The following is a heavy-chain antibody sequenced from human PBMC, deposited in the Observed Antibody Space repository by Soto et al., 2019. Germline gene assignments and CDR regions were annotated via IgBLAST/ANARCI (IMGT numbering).Heavy chain of an antibody. V-gene: IGHV3-11*05. CDR2: ISTSSSYT. J-gene: IGHJ4*02. Sequence: QVQLVESGGGLVKPGGSLRLSCVASGFTFSDHYMTWIRQAPGKGLEWLSYISTSSSYTNYAESVKGRFTISRDNAMNCLYLQMNSLRAEDTAVYYCARLRLRGHFDYWGQRTLVTVSS. CDR1: GFTFSDHY. CDR3: ARLRLRGHFDY.